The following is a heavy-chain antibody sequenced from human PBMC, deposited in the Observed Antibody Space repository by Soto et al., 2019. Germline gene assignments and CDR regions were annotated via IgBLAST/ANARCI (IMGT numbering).Heavy chain of an antibody. D-gene: IGHD3-22*01. Sequence: QLQLQESGSGLVKPSQTLSLTCAVSGGSISSGGYSWSWIRQPPGKGLEWIGYIYHSGSTYYNPSLKSLGTISVDRSKNQFSLKLSSVTAADTAVYYCASGSGYYQIDYWGQGTLVTVSS. CDR1: GGSISSGGYS. CDR3: ASGSGYYQIDY. CDR2: IYHSGST. V-gene: IGHV4-30-2*01. J-gene: IGHJ4*02.